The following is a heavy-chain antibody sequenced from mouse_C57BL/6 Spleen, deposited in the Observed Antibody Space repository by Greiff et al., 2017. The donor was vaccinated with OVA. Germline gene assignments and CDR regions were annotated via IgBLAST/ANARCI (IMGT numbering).Heavy chain of an antibody. CDR1: GFSLTSYG. V-gene: IGHV2-2*01. CDR3: ARKEAYYSNYGYAMDY. Sequence: VQLQQSGPGLVQPSQSLSITCTVSGFSLTSYGVHWVRQSPGKGLEWLGVIWSGGSTDYNAAFISRLSISKDNSKSQVFFKMNSLQADDTAIYYCARKEAYYSNYGYAMDYWGQGTSVTVSS. J-gene: IGHJ4*01. D-gene: IGHD2-5*01. CDR2: IWSGGST.